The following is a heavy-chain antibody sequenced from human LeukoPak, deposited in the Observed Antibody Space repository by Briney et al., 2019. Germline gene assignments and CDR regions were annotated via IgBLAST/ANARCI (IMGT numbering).Heavy chain of an antibody. D-gene: IGHD6-13*01. Sequence: GGSLRLSCAASGFTVRSNNMSWVRQAPGEGLEWVSVIYSGGSTYNADSVKGRFTISIDNSKNTLYLQMNSLRAEDTAVYYCAKDRYSIWYLTLDYWGQGTLVTVSS. CDR3: AKDRYSIWYLTLDY. CDR2: IYSGGST. V-gene: IGHV3-66*01. CDR1: GFTVRSNN. J-gene: IGHJ4*02.